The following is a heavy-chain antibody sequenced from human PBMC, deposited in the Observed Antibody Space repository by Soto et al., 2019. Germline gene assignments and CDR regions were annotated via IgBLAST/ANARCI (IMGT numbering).Heavy chain of an antibody. J-gene: IGHJ4*02. CDR3: ARSGGYSSGWYLDY. Sequence: SETLCLTCTVSGGSISSYYWSWIRQPPGKGLEWIGYIYYSGSTNYNPSLKSRVTISVDTSKNQFSLKLSSVTAADTAVYYCARSGGYSSGWYLDYWGQGTLVTVSS. CDR1: GGSISSYY. V-gene: IGHV4-59*01. D-gene: IGHD6-19*01. CDR2: IYYSGST.